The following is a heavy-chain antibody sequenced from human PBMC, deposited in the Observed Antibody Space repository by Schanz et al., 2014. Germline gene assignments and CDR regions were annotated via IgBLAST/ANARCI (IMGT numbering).Heavy chain of an antibody. CDR1: GLIFSNYV. Sequence: EVQLLESGGGLVQPGGSLKLSCAASGLIFSNYVMSWVRQAPGKGLEWVSAISGSGGSTYYADSVKGRFTISRDNAKNTLYLQMNTLRAEDTAVYYCARKMKLGVYGGKGHDSLDIWGQGTMVTVSS. J-gene: IGHJ3*02. D-gene: IGHD4-17*01. CDR2: ISGSGGST. V-gene: IGHV3-23*01. CDR3: ARKMKLGVYGGKGHDSLDI.